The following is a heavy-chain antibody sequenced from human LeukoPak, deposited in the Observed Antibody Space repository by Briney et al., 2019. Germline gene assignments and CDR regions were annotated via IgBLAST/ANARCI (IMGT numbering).Heavy chain of an antibody. V-gene: IGHV3-33*01. Sequence: PGRSLRLSCAASGFTFSSYGMHWVRQVPGKGLEWVAVIWYDGSNKYYADSVKGRFTISRDNSKNTLYLQMNSLRAEDTAVYYCARAYCSGGSCYVLPTDYWGQGTLVTVSS. J-gene: IGHJ4*02. D-gene: IGHD2-15*01. CDR1: GFTFSSYG. CDR3: ARAYCSGGSCYVLPTDY. CDR2: IWYDGSNK.